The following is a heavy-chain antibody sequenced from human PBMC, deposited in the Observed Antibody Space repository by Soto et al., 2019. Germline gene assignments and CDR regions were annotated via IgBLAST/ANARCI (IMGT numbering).Heavy chain of an antibody. V-gene: IGHV3-7*01. CDR2: MKQDGSEK. CDR1: GFTFSNYW. D-gene: IGHD3-9*01. CDR3: ARDGYDILTGYLIGGMDV. Sequence: EVQLVESGGGLVQPGGSLRLSCAAAGFTFSNYWMSWVRQTPGKRLEWVANMKQDGSEKYYVDSVKGRFTISRDNAKNSLYLQMNSLRAEDTAVYYCARDGYDILTGYLIGGMDVWGQGTTVTVFS. J-gene: IGHJ6*02.